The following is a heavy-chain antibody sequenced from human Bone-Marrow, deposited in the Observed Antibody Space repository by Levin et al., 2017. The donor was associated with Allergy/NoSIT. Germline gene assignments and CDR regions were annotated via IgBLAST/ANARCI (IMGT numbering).Heavy chain of an antibody. D-gene: IGHD6-6*01. V-gene: IGHV5-51*01. CDR2: IYPGDSET. J-gene: IGHJ4*02. CDR1: GSSFTTYW. CDR3: ASLRSYSSSSDY. Sequence: GGSLRLSCKASGSSFTTYWIGWVRQMPGKGLEWVGMIYPGDSETRYSPSFPGQVTISADKSISTANLQWSSLKASDTAMYYCASLRSYSSSSDYWGQGTLVTVSS.